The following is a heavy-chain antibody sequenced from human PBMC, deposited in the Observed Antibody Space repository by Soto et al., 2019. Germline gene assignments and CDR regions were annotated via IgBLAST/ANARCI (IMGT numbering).Heavy chain of an antibody. CDR1: GGTFSSYA. Sequence: ASVKVSCKASGGTFSSYAISWVRQAPGQGLEWMGGIIPIFGTANYAQKFQGRVTITADESTRTAYMELSSLRSEDTAVYYCAREGNGYGPPGWFDPWGQGTLVTVSS. CDR2: IIPIFGTA. V-gene: IGHV1-69*13. J-gene: IGHJ5*02. D-gene: IGHD5-18*01. CDR3: AREGNGYGPPGWFDP.